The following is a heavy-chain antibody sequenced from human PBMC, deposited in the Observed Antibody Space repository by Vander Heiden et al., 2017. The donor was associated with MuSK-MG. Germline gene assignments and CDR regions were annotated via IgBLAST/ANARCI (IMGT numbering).Heavy chain of an antibody. D-gene: IGHD1-7*01. V-gene: IGHV4-39*01. CDR2: IYYSGST. Sequence: QLQLQESGPRLVKPSETLSLTCSVSGDSISGSSFYWGWIRQPPGKGLEWIAAIYYSGSTDYSPSLKSRVTISVDTPTNQFSPMLTSVAAADTAIYYCAGGTRTLNSWGQGTLVTVSS. CDR3: AGGTRTLNS. CDR1: GDSISGSSFY. J-gene: IGHJ4*02.